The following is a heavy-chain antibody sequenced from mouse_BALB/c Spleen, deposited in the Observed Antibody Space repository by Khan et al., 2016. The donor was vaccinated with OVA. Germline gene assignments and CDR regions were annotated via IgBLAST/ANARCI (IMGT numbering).Heavy chain of an antibody. J-gene: IGHJ3*01. V-gene: IGHV1-18*01. Sequence: VRLQQSGPELVKPGASVKIPCKASGYTFTDYNMAWVRQSHGKSLEWIGDIIPTNGGTIYNQKFKGKATLTVDKSSSTAYMELRSLTSEDTAVYYCARHGYGGFAYWGQGTLVTVSA. CDR2: IIPTNGGT. CDR3: ARHGYGGFAY. D-gene: IGHD2-2*01. CDR1: GYTFTDYN.